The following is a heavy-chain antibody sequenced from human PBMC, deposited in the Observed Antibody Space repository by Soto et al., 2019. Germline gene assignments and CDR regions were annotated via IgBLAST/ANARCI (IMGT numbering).Heavy chain of an antibody. CDR1: GYSFTSYW. D-gene: IGHD4-17*01. CDR3: ARHVTTVTTHLYYYYGMDV. Sequence: PGESLKISCKGSGYSFTSYWIGWVRQMPGKGLEWMGIIYPGDSDTRYSPSFQGQVTISADKSISTAYLQWSSLKASDTAMYYCARHVTTVTTHLYYYYGMDVWGQGTTVTVSS. J-gene: IGHJ6*02. V-gene: IGHV5-51*01. CDR2: IYPGDSDT.